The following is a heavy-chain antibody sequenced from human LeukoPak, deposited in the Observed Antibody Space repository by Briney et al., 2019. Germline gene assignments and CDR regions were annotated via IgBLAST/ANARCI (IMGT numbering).Heavy chain of an antibody. J-gene: IGHJ6*03. CDR3: ARDHRDSSRGYYYYYYYMDV. Sequence: SETLSLTCTVSGGSISSGGYYWSWIRQHPGKGLEWIGYIYYSGSTYYNPSLKSRVTTSVDTSKNQFSLKLSSVTAADTAVYYCARDHRDSSRGYYYYYYYMDVWGKGTTVTVSS. CDR1: GGSISSGGYY. D-gene: IGHD2-21*02. V-gene: IGHV4-31*03. CDR2: IYYSGST.